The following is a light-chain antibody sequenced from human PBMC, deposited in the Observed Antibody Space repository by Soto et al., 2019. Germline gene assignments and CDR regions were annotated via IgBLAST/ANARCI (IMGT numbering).Light chain of an antibody. CDR3: QQYGTSPELT. CDR1: LSVSSSY. Sequence: EIVLTQSPGTLSLSPGESATLSCRASLSVSSSYLAWYQQKPGQAPRLLIYGASSRATGIPDRFSGSGSGTDFTLTISRLEPEDFAVYYCQQYGTSPELTFGGGTKVEIE. V-gene: IGKV3-20*01. CDR2: GAS. J-gene: IGKJ4*01.